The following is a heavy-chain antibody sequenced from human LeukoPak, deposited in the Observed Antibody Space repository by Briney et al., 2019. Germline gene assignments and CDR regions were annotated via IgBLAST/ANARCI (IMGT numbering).Heavy chain of an antibody. V-gene: IGHV4-59*01. J-gene: IGHJ4*02. D-gene: IGHD6-6*01. CDR3: ARERGIAARPGGYFDY. Sequence: SETLSLTCTVSGGSISSYYWSWIRQPPRKGLEWIGYIYYSGSTNYNPSLKSRVTISVDTSKNQFSLKLSSVTAADTAVYYCARERGIAARPGGYFDYWGQGTLVTVSS. CDR2: IYYSGST. CDR1: GGSISSYY.